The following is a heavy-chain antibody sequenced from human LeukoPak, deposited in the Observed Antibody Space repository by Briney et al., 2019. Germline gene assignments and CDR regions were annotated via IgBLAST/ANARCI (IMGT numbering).Heavy chain of an antibody. D-gene: IGHD2-15*01. CDR2: INPSGGST. CDR3: ARGYCSGGGCSVPDAFDG. V-gene: IGHV1-46*01. J-gene: IGHJ3*01. CDR1: GYTFTNYY. Sequence: ASVKVSCKTSGYTFTNYYIHWVRRAPGQGLEWMGKINPSGGSTSYPQKFQGRVTMTRDTSTTTVYMELSTLRSEDTAIYYCARGYCSGGGCSVPDAFDGWGQGTMVTVSS.